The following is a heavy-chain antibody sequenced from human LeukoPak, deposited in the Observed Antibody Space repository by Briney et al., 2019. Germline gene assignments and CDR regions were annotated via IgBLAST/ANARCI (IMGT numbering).Heavy chain of an antibody. Sequence: SETLSLTCAVSGGSVSSSSYYWGWIRQPPGKGLEWIGSIFYSGSTYYNPSLKSRVTISVDKSKNQFSLRLTSVTAADTAVYYCARNFDYWGQGTLVTVSS. V-gene: IGHV4-39*07. J-gene: IGHJ4*02. CDR1: GGSVSSSSYY. CDR2: IFYSGST. CDR3: ARNFDY.